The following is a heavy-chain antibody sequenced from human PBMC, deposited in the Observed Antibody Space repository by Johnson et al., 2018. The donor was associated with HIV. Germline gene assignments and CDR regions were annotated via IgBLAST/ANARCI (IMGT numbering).Heavy chain of an antibody. V-gene: IGHV3-11*04. Sequence: QVQLVESGGGLVQPGGSLRLSCAASGFTVSSNYMSWIRQAPGKGLEWVSYISFSDSTIYSADSVQGRFTISRDNAKNSLYLQMNSLRAEDTAVYYGVRGRGQPFLEWLLVGGGFDMWGQGTMVTVSS. CDR3: VRGRGQPFLEWLLVGGGFDM. D-gene: IGHD3-3*02. CDR1: GFTVSSNY. J-gene: IGHJ3*02. CDR2: ISFSDSTI.